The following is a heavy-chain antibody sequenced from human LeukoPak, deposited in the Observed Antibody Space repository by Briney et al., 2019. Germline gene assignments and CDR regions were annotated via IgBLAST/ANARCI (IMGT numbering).Heavy chain of an antibody. CDR3: AREHYYGSGSYYSFDY. CDR1: GYTFTNCG. V-gene: IGHV1-18*01. CDR2: ISAYNSNT. J-gene: IGHJ4*02. Sequence: ASVKVSCKAYGYTFTNCGISWVRQAPGQGLEWMGWISAYNSNTNYAQKFQGRVTMTTDTSTSTAYMELRSLRSDDTAVYYCAREHYYGSGSYYSFDYWGQGTLVTVSS. D-gene: IGHD3-10*01.